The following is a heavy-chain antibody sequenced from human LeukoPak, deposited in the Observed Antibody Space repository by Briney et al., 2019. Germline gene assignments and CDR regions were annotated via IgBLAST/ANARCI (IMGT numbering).Heavy chain of an antibody. Sequence: GGSLRLSCAASGFTFSIYWMHWVRQAPGKGLVWVSRINSDGSSTSYADSVKGRFTISRDNAKNTLYLQMNSLRAEDTAVYYCARGRGYCTSTSCHWAFDIWGQGTMVTVSS. V-gene: IGHV3-74*01. CDR2: INSDGSST. J-gene: IGHJ3*02. D-gene: IGHD2-2*01. CDR1: GFTFSIYW. CDR3: ARGRGYCTSTSCHWAFDI.